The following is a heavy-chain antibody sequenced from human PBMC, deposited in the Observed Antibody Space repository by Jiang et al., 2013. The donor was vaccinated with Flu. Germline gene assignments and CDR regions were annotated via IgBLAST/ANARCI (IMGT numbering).Heavy chain of an antibody. CDR2: FDPEDGET. CDR3: ATDLFLEPVTTFVLYD. V-gene: IGHV1-24*01. CDR1: GYTLTELS. D-gene: IGHD4-17*01. J-gene: IGHJ4*02. Sequence: SVKVSCKVSGYTLTELSMHWVRQAPGKGLEWMGGFDPEDGETIYAXKFQGRVTMTEDTSTDTAYMELSSLRSEDTAVYYCATDLFLEPVTTFVLYDWGQGTLVTVSS.